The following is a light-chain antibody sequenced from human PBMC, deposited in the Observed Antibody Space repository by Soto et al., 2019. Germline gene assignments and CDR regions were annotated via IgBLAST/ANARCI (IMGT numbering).Light chain of an antibody. V-gene: IGLV2-14*01. CDR2: DVS. Sequence: QSTLTQPASVSGSPGQSITISCTGTSSDVGGYNYVSWYQQHPGKAPKLMIYDVSNRPSGVSNRFSGSKSGNTASLTISGLQAQDEADYYCRSYTSSSTLVFGTGTKLPVL. CDR3: RSYTSSSTLV. J-gene: IGLJ1*01. CDR1: SSDVGGYNY.